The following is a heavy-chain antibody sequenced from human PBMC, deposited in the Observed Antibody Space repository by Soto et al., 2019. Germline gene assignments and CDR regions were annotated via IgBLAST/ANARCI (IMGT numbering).Heavy chain of an antibody. J-gene: IGHJ5*02. V-gene: IGHV4-30-4*01. Sequence: QVQLQESGPGLVKPSQTLSLTCTVSGGSISSGDYYWSWIRQPPGKGLEWIGYIYYSGSTYYNPSLKSRVTILVDTSKNQVSLKLSSVTAADTAVYYCARVEPTVTFNWFDPWGQGTLVTVSS. D-gene: IGHD4-4*01. CDR2: IYYSGST. CDR3: ARVEPTVTFNWFDP. CDR1: GGSISSGDYY.